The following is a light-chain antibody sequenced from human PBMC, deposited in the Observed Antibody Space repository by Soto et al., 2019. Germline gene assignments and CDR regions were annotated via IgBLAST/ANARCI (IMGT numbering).Light chain of an antibody. Sequence: EIVLTQSPATLSLSPGERATLSCRASQSVRSYLAWYQQKPGQAPRLLIYDASNRATDIPARFSGSGSGTDFTLTISRLEPEDFAVYYCQQYGSSPYTFGLGTKLEIK. CDR3: QQYGSSPYT. CDR2: DAS. V-gene: IGKV3-11*01. J-gene: IGKJ2*01. CDR1: QSVRSY.